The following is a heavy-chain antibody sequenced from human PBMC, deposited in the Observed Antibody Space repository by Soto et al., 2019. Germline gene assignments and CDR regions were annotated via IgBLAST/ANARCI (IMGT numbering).Heavy chain of an antibody. Sequence: VQLVESGGGVVQPGRSLRLSCAASGFTINSYGMHWVRQSPGKGLEWVAVISYDGTNKDYVDSVKGPFTISRDISKNTQYLQMSGLGAEDTAVYYCAIFIVIQPEATFPWGQGTLVTVSS. CDR2: ISYDGTNK. V-gene: IGHV3-30*03. D-gene: IGHD5-18*01. J-gene: IGHJ5*02. CDR3: AIFIVIQPEATFP. CDR1: GFTINSYG.